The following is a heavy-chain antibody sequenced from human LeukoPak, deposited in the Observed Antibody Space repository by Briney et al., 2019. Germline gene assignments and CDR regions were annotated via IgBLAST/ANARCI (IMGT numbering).Heavy chain of an antibody. CDR2: IWYDGSNA. Sequence: GRSLRLSCAASGFTFSSYGMHWVRQAPGKGLEWVAVIWYDGSNAHYADSVKGRFTISRDNAKNSLYLQMNSLRAEDTAVYYCARVGPYSSGWYEPFDYWGQGTLVTVSS. CDR3: ARVGPYSSGWYEPFDY. J-gene: IGHJ4*02. V-gene: IGHV3-33*01. D-gene: IGHD6-19*01. CDR1: GFTFSSYG.